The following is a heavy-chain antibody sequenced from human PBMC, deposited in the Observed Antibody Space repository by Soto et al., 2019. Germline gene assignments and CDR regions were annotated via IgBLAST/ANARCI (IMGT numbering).Heavy chain of an antibody. V-gene: IGHV3-23*01. CDR1: GFTLSNYA. Sequence: GGSLRLSCAASGFTLSNYAVTWVRQAPGKGLEWVSAISSSDGSTHYADSVKGRFTVSRDNSKNTLYLQMSSLRAEDTAVYFCARTRHDYNILDYWGQGPLVTV. CDR3: ARTRHDYNILDY. CDR2: ISSSDGST. J-gene: IGHJ4*02. D-gene: IGHD4-4*01.